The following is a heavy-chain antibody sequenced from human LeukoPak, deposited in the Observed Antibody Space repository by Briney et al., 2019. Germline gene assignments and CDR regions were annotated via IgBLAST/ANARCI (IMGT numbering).Heavy chain of an antibody. Sequence: SVKVSCKASGGTFSSYTISWVRQAPGQGLEWMGRIIPILGIANYAQKFQGRVTITADKSTSTAYMELSSLRSEDTAVYYCARRGYYDSSGYLSDFDYWGQGTLITVSS. V-gene: IGHV1-69*02. D-gene: IGHD3-22*01. CDR2: IIPILGIA. J-gene: IGHJ4*02. CDR3: ARRGYYDSSGYLSDFDY. CDR1: GGTFSSYT.